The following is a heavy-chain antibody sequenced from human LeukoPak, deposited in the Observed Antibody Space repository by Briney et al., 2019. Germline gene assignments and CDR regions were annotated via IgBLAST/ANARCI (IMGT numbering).Heavy chain of an antibody. CDR3: ANGLDYGDLRGDY. CDR2: INTDGSSP. V-gene: IGHV3-74*01. D-gene: IGHD4-17*01. Sequence: GGSLRLSCASSGFTFSSYWMHWVRQAPGKGLVWVSRINTDGSSPTYADSVKGRFTISRDNAKNTLYLQMNSLRAEDTAVYYCANGLDYGDLRGDYWGQGTLVTVSS. CDR1: GFTFSSYW. J-gene: IGHJ4*02.